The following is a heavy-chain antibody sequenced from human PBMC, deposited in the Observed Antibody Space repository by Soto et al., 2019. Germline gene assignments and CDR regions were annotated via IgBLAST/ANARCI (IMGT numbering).Heavy chain of an antibody. D-gene: IGHD1-1*01. CDR2: IYHSGST. J-gene: IGHJ6*02. V-gene: IGHV4-4*02. Sequence: SETLSLTCAVSGGSISSSNWWSWVRQPPGKGLEWIGEIYHSGSTNYNPSLKSRVTISVDKSKNQFSLKLSSVTAADTAVYYCARARNWNYYYYGMDVWGQGTTVTVSS. CDR1: GGSISSSNW. CDR3: ARARNWNYYYYGMDV.